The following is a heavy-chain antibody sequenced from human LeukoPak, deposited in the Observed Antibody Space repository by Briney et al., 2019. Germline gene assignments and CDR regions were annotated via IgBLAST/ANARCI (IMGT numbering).Heavy chain of an antibody. CDR1: GFTFDDYG. CDR2: ISGSGGSA. Sequence: GGSLRLSCAASGFTFDDYGMSWVRQAPGKGLDWVSAISGSGGSAYHADSVKGRFTISRDNSKNRLYLQMNSLRAEDTAVYYCAKAVDTGLSAVVFIDYWGQGTLVTVSS. J-gene: IGHJ4*02. CDR3: AKAVDTGLSAVVFIDY. D-gene: IGHD5-18*01. V-gene: IGHV3-23*01.